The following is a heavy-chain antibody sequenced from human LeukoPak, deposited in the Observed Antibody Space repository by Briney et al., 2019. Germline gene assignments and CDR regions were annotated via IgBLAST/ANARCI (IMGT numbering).Heavy chain of an antibody. CDR3: GGGSGSYGDAFDI. Sequence: SVKVSCKASGGTFSSYAISWVRQAPGQGLEWMGGIIPIFGTANYAQKFQGRVTITTDESTSTAYMELSSLRSEDTAVYYCGGGSGSYGDAFDIWGQGTMVTVSS. CDR1: GGTFSSYA. V-gene: IGHV1-69*05. D-gene: IGHD3-10*01. J-gene: IGHJ3*02. CDR2: IIPIFGTA.